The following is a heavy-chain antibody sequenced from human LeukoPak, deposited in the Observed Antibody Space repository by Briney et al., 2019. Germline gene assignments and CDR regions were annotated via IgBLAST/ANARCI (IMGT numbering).Heavy chain of an antibody. CDR3: AEVPRGVPAAGGY. J-gene: IGHJ4*02. CDR1: GGTFSSYA. CDR2: IIPILGIA. D-gene: IGHD2-2*01. Sequence: ASVKVSCKASGGTFSSYAISWVRQAPGQGLERMGRIIPILGIANYAQKFQGRVTITADKSTSTAYMELSSLRSEDTAVYYCAEVPRGVPAAGGYWGQGTLVTVSS. V-gene: IGHV1-69*04.